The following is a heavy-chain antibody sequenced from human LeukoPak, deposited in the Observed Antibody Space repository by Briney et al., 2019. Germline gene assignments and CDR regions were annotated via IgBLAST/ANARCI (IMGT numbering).Heavy chain of an antibody. D-gene: IGHD6-6*01. J-gene: IGHJ6*02. CDR3: AKGRPIDV. CDR2: ISYDGSNK. V-gene: IGHV3-30*18. Sequence: GGSLRRSCAASGFTFSSYGMHWVRQAPGKGLEWVAVISYDGSNKYYADSVKGRFTISRDNSKNTLYLQMNSLRAEDTAVYYCAKGRPIDVWGQGTTVTVSS. CDR1: GFTFSSYG.